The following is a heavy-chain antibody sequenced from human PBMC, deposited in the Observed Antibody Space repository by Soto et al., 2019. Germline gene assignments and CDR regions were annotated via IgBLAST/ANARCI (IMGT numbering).Heavy chain of an antibody. Sequence: QVQLVQSGAEVKKPGSSVKVSCKASGGTFSSYTISWVRQAPGQGLEWMGRIIPILGIANYAQKFQGRVTITADKSTITAYMELSSLRSEDTAVYYCARDPSWELLRGAYYYYGMDVWGQGTTVTVSS. D-gene: IGHD1-26*01. V-gene: IGHV1-69*08. J-gene: IGHJ6*02. CDR1: GGTFSSYT. CDR3: ARDPSWELLRGAYYYYGMDV. CDR2: IIPILGIA.